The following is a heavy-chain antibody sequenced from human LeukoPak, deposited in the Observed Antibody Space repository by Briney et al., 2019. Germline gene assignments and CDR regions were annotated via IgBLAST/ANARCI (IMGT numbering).Heavy chain of an antibody. V-gene: IGHV4-34*01. J-gene: IGHJ3*02. CDR2: INHSGST. Sequence: KASETLSLTCAVYGGSFGGYYWSWIRQPPGKGLEWIGEINHSGSTNHNPSLKSRVTISVDTSKNQFSLKLSSVTAADTAVYYCARGSLRARAFDIWGQGTMVTVSS. CDR3: ARGSLRARAFDI. D-gene: IGHD6-6*01. CDR1: GGSFGGYY.